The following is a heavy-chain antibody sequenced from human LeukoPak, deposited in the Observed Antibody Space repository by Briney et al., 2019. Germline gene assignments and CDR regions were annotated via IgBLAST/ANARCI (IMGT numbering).Heavy chain of an antibody. CDR2: FYPEDGET. CDR1: GYTLTELS. D-gene: IGHD3-22*01. J-gene: IGHJ4*02. Sequence: VASVTVSCKVSGYTLTELSMHWVRQTPGKGLEWMGGFYPEDGETIYAQKFQGRVTMTEDTSTDTAYMELSSLRSEDTAVYYCATTAGPIYYDSSGYYYWGQGTLVTVSS. CDR3: ATTAGPIYYDSSGYYY. V-gene: IGHV1-24*01.